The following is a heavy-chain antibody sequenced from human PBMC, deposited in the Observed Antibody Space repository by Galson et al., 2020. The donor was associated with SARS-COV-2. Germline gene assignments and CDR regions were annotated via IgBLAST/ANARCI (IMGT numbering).Heavy chain of an antibody. CDR3: AKLNLYSGYDSADY. D-gene: IGHD5-12*01. Sequence: ASVKVSCKASGYTFTGYYMHWVRQAPGQGLEWMGWINPNSGGTNYAQKFQGRVTMTRDTSISTAYMELSRLRSDDTAVYYCAKLNLYSGYDSADYWGQGTLVTVSS. V-gene: IGHV1-2*02. CDR1: GYTFTGYY. CDR2: INPNSGGT. J-gene: IGHJ4*02.